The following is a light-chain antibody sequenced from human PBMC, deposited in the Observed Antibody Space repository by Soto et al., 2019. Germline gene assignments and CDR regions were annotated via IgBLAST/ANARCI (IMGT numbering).Light chain of an antibody. CDR1: NIGSKS. CDR3: RVWDSSSGSVV. J-gene: IGLJ2*01. CDR2: YDR. Sequence: SYELTQPPSVSVAPGKTARITCGGNNIGSKSVHWYQQKPGQAPVLVIYYDRDRPSGIPERFSGSNSGNTATLTISRVEAGDESDYYCRVWDSSSGSVVFGGGTKLTVL. V-gene: IGLV3-21*04.